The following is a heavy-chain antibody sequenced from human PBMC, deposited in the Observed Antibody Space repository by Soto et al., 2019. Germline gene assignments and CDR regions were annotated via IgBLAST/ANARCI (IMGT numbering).Heavy chain of an antibody. D-gene: IGHD3-10*01. CDR1: GGSFSGYY. Sequence: SETLSLTCAVYGGSFSGYYWSWIRQPPEKGLEWIGEINHSGSTNYNPSLKSRVTISVDTSKNQFSLKLSSVTAADTAAYYCARGSELLWFGDKGEGGAFYIWGQGTMVTVSS. V-gene: IGHV4-34*01. J-gene: IGHJ3*02. CDR3: ARGSELLWFGDKGEGGAFYI. CDR2: INHSGST.